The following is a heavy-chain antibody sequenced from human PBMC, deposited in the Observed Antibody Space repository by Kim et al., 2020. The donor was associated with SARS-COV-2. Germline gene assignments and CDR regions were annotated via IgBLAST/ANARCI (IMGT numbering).Heavy chain of an antibody. Sequence: IYAQKFQGRVTMTEDTSTDTAYMELSSLRSEDTAVYYCATAPQIRADWFDPWGQGTLVTVSS. V-gene: IGHV1-24*01. CDR3: ATAPQIRADWFDP. J-gene: IGHJ5*02.